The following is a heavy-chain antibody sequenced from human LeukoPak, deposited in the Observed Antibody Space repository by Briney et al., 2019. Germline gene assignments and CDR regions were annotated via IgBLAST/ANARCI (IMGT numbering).Heavy chain of an antibody. Sequence: GGSLRLSCAASGFTFSSYAMSWVRQAPGKGLEWVSAISGSGGSTNYADSVKGRFTISRDNSKNTLYLQMNSLRAEDTAVYYCAKGASITMIVVVIYMDVWGKGTTVTVSS. D-gene: IGHD3-22*01. CDR3: AKGASITMIVVVIYMDV. V-gene: IGHV3-23*01. CDR1: GFTFSSYA. J-gene: IGHJ6*03. CDR2: ISGSGGST.